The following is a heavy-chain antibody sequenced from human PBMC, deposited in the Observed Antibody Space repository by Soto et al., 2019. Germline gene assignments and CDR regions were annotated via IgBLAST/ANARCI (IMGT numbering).Heavy chain of an antibody. D-gene: IGHD5-18*01. Sequence: EVQLVESGGGLVQPGESLRLSCAASGFTFSSDSLNWVRQAPGKGLEWVSYISTGSSNIYYADSVKGRFTISIDNANNTKSLQMNSLREWDTAVSYCSRNWYSYAIAPDAFDIWGQGTMVIVSS. V-gene: IGHV3-48*02. CDR2: ISTGSSNI. CDR3: SRNWYSYAIAPDAFDI. CDR1: GFTFSSDS. J-gene: IGHJ3*02.